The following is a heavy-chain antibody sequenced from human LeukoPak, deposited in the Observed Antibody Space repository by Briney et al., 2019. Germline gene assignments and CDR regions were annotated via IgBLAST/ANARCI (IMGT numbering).Heavy chain of an antibody. D-gene: IGHD2-2*02. J-gene: IGHJ6*02. Sequence: PSQTLSLTCTVSGGSISSGGYGWSWLRQQPGRGLEGSAYIYYSGSTYYNPCLKRLFTRSVHTSKNQFSLKLSSVTAADTPVYYCARDAIPPYYGMDVSGQGTTLTVSS. CDR3: ARDAIPPYYGMDV. V-gene: IGHV4-31*01. CDR1: GGSISSGGYG. CDR2: IYYSGST.